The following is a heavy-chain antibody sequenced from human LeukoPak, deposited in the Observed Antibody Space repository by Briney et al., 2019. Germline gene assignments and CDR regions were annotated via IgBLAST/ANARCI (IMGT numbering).Heavy chain of an antibody. Sequence: SETLSLTCTVSGGSISTYYWSWIRQSPGKGLEWIGYIYYSGSTNYNPSLKSRVTMSVDTSKNQFSLKLSSVTAADTAMYYCARGGVISLPALWGQGTLVTVSS. CDR2: IYYSGST. V-gene: IGHV4-59*01. CDR1: GGSISTYY. CDR3: ARGGVISLPAL. J-gene: IGHJ4*02. D-gene: IGHD3-3*01.